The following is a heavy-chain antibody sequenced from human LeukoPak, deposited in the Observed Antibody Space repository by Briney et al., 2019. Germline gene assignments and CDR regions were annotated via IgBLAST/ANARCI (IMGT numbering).Heavy chain of an antibody. CDR2: IGRRETNI. V-gene: IGHV3-21*01. J-gene: IGHJ4*02. D-gene: IGHD3-16*02. CDR1: GFTFDRYT. Sequence: GGSLRLSCAASGFTFDRYTIHWVRQAPGKGLEWVSLIGRRETNIYYADSVKGRFTISRDNAKNSLYLQMNSLRAEDTAVYYCASNDYDYVWGSYRPLYYFDYWGQGTLVTVSS. CDR3: ASNDYDYVWGSYRPLYYFDY.